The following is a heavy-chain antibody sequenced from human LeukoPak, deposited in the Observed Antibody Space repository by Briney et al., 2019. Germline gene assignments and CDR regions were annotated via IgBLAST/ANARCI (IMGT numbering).Heavy chain of an antibody. D-gene: IGHD6-19*01. CDR2: IYHSGST. Sequence: PSETLTLTCTVSGYSISSGYYWGWIQQPPGKGLEWIGSIYHSGSTYYNPSLKSRVTISVDTSKNQFSLKLSSVTAADTAVYYCARDGAAVAGWRSAFDIWGQGTMVTVSS. CDR3: ARDGAAVAGWRSAFDI. V-gene: IGHV4-38-2*02. CDR1: GYSISSGYY. J-gene: IGHJ3*02.